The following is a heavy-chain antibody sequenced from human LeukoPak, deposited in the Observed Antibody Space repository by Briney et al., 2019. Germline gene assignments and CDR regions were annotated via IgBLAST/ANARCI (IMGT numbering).Heavy chain of an antibody. D-gene: IGHD3-9*01. J-gene: IGHJ4*02. V-gene: IGHV3-74*01. CDR2: VSNDGSST. CDR3: ARPPSDNLLTGSLYYFDN. CDR1: GFTLSNYW. Sequence: GESLKLSCAASGFTLSNYWMHWVRQGPGKGLVWVSRVSNDGSSTAYADSVRGRFTISRDNAKNTLYLQINSLRAEDTAVYYCARPPSDNLLTGSLYYFDNWGQGTLVTVSS.